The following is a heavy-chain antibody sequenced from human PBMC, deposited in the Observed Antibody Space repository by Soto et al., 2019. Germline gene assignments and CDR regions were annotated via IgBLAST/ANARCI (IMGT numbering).Heavy chain of an antibody. D-gene: IGHD6-13*01. J-gene: IGHJ4*02. CDR2: IIPILGIA. CDR1: GGTFSSYT. V-gene: IGHV1-69*02. CDR3: ARGLGIIAAAGSD. Sequence: GASVKVSCKASGGTFSSYTISWVRQAPGQGLEWMGRIIPILGIANYAQKFRGRVTITADKSTSTAYMELSSLRSEDTAVYYCARGLGIIAAAGSDWGQGTLVTVSS.